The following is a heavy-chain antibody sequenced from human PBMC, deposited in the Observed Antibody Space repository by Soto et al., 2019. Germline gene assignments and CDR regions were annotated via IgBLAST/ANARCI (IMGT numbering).Heavy chain of an antibody. J-gene: IGHJ3*02. D-gene: IGHD2-21*02. V-gene: IGHV3-23*01. CDR3: ASGYCGGDCYDDAFDI. Sequence: GGSLRLSCAASGFTFSSYGMSWVRQAPGKGLEWVSGISGSGGSTYYADSVRGRFTISRDNSKNTLYLQMSSLRAEDTAVYYCASGYCGGDCYDDAFDIWGQGTMVTVSS. CDR1: GFTFSSYG. CDR2: ISGSGGST.